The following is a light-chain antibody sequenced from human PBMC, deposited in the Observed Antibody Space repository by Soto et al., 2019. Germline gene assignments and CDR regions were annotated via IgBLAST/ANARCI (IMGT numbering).Light chain of an antibody. CDR1: SSNIGGNS. CDR2: DDN. J-gene: IGLJ1*01. Sequence: QSVMTQPPSVSAAPGQKVTISCSGSSSNIGGNSVSWYQQLPGTAPKLLIYDDNKRPSGIPDRFSGSKSGTSATLGITGFQTGDEADYYCSSYTSSSTLLVFGTGTKLTVL. V-gene: IGLV1-51*01. CDR3: SSYTSSSTLLV.